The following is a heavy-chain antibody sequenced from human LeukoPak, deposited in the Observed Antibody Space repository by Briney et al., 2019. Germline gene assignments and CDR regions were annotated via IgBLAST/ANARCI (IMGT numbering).Heavy chain of an antibody. V-gene: IGHV7-4-1*02. CDR1: GYTFTSYA. CDR3: ARGYIAAAGTTKDY. Sequence: ASVTVSCTASGYTFTSYAMNWVRQAPGQGLERMGWINTNTGNPTYARGFPGRFVFSLDTSVSTAYLQISSLKAEDTAVYYCARGYIAAAGTTKDYWGQGTLVTVSS. D-gene: IGHD6-13*01. J-gene: IGHJ4*02. CDR2: INTNTGNP.